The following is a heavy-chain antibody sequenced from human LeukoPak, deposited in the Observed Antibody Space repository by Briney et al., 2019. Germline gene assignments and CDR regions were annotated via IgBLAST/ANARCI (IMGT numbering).Heavy chain of an antibody. V-gene: IGHV1-46*01. CDR3: ARQPSPYYYDSSGYQNWFDP. J-gene: IGHJ5*02. CDR1: GYTFTSYY. CDR2: INPSGGST. Sequence: ASVKVSCKASGYTFTSYYMHWVRQAPGQGLGWMGIINPSGGSTSYAQKFQGRVTMTRDTSTSTVYMELSSLRSEDTAVYYCARQPSPYYYDSSGYQNWFDPWGQGTLVTVSS. D-gene: IGHD3-22*01.